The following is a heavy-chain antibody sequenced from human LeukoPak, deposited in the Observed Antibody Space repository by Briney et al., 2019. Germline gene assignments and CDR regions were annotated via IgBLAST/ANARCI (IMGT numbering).Heavy chain of an antibody. D-gene: IGHD3-22*01. V-gene: IGHV3-21*01. Sequence: GGSLRLSCAASGFTFSSYSMNWVRQAPGKGLEWVSSISSSSSYIYYADSVKGRFTISRDNAKNSLYLQMNSLRAEDTAVYYCARDISGYYLFDYWGQGTLVTVSS. J-gene: IGHJ4*02. CDR2: ISSSSSYI. CDR3: ARDISGYYLFDY. CDR1: GFTFSSYS.